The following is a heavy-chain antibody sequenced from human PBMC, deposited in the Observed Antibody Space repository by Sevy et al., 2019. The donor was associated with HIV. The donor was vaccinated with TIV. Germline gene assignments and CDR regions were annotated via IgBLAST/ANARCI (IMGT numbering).Heavy chain of an antibody. J-gene: IGHJ5*02. D-gene: IGHD3-3*01. CDR3: ANGLPNLHLGVGIANWFDP. V-gene: IGHV3-7*01. Sequence: GGSLRLSCAASGFTFSSYWMSWVRQAPGKGLEWVATIKQDGSENYYVDSVKGRFTISTDNAKNSLYLEMNSMRAEDTAVYYCANGLPNLHLGVGIANWFDPWGQGTLVTVSS. CDR1: GFTFSSYW. CDR2: IKQDGSEN.